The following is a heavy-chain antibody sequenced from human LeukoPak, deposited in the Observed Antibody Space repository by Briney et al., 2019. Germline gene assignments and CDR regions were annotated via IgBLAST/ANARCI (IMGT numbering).Heavy chain of an antibody. D-gene: IGHD5-24*01. V-gene: IGHV4-39*01. Sequence: SGTLSLTCSVSGDSINNRDSYWGWIRQPPGKGPQWIGSIYYSGGTYHNPSLNSRVRMSVDTSKNPFSLELTSVTASDTAVYYCARHAYNYGLDYFDPWGQGTLVTVSS. CDR2: IYYSGGT. J-gene: IGHJ5*02. CDR3: ARHAYNYGLDYFDP. CDR1: GDSINNRDSY.